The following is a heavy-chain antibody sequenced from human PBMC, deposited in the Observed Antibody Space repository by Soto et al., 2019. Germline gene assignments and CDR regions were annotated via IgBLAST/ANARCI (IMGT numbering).Heavy chain of an antibody. V-gene: IGHV5-10-1*01. CDR2: IDPSDSYT. CDR1: GYSFTSYW. D-gene: IGHD2-15*01. CDR3: ARHPTSKVVKSYYYGMDV. Sequence: GESLKISCKGSGYSFTSYWISWVRQMPGKGLEWMGRIDPSDSYTNYSPSFQGHVTISADKSISTAYLQWSSLKASDTAMYYCARHPTSKVVKSYYYGMDVWGQGTTVTVSS. J-gene: IGHJ6*02.